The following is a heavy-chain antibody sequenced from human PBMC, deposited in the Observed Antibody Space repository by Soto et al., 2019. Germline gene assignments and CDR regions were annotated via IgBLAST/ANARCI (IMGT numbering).Heavy chain of an antibody. D-gene: IGHD3-3*01. J-gene: IGHJ6*03. CDR2: IRSKANSYAT. CDR1: GFTFSGSA. V-gene: IGHV3-73*01. CDR3: TRAHDFWSGPQPPPPYYYYMDV. Sequence: GGSLRLSCAASGFTFSGSAMHWVRQASGKGLEWVGRIRSKANSYATAYAASVKGRFTISRDDSKNTAYLQMNSLKTEDTAVYYCTRAHDFWSGPQPPPPYYYYMDVWGKGTTVTVSS.